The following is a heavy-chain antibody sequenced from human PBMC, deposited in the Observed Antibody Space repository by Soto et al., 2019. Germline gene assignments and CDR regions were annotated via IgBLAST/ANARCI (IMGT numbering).Heavy chain of an antibody. Sequence: QVQLVESGGNMVQPGKSLRLSCATSGFTFSNYAIHWVRQAPGKGLEWVAVISYDGSNKYYADSVKGRFTISRDNSNNTLYLQMNSLRVEDTAVYYCAREGRWLQLGYFDDWGQGTLVTVSS. V-gene: IGHV3-30-3*01. CDR1: GFTFSNYA. CDR3: AREGRWLQLGYFDD. J-gene: IGHJ4*02. D-gene: IGHD5-12*01. CDR2: ISYDGSNK.